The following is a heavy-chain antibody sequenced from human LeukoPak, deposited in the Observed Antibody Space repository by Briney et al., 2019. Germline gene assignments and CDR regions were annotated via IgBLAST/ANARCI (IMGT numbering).Heavy chain of an antibody. Sequence: GGSLRLSCAASGFTFSSYAMHWVRQAPGKGLEWVAVISYDGSNKYYADSVKGRFTISRDNSKNTLYLQMNSLRAEDTAVYYRARSRYGMDVWGQGTTVTVSS. CDR1: GFTFSSYA. CDR2: ISYDGSNK. J-gene: IGHJ6*02. V-gene: IGHV3-30-3*01. CDR3: ARSRYGMDV.